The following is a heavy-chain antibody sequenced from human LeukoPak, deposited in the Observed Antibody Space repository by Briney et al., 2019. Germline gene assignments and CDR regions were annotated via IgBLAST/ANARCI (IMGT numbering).Heavy chain of an antibody. CDR1: GGSISSSY. CDR2: FYYSANT. J-gene: IGHJ3*02. Sequence: SETLSLTCTVSGGSISSSYWSWIRQPPGKGLEWIGYFYYSANTNYNPSLTSRVTISVDTSKNQFSLKLSSVTAADTAVYYCARWLQDPFDIWGQGTMVTVSS. D-gene: IGHD5-24*01. V-gene: IGHV4-59*08. CDR3: ARWLQDPFDI.